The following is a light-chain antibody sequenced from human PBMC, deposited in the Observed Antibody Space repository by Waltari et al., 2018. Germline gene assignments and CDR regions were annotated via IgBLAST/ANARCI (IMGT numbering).Light chain of an antibody. Sequence: EIVLTQSPGTLSLSPGERATLSCRASQSVSSSYLAWHQQKRGQAPRLLIYGASTRATGIPDRFSGSGSGTDFTLTISRLEPEDFAVYYCQQYGNSPRTFGQGTKVEIK. CDR3: QQYGNSPRT. J-gene: IGKJ1*01. CDR1: QSVSSSY. V-gene: IGKV3-20*01. CDR2: GAS.